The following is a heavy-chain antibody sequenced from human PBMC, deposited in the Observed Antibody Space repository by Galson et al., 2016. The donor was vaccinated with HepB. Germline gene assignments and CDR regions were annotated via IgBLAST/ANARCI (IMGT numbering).Heavy chain of an antibody. Sequence: SLRLSCAASGFIFSNYAMSWVRQAPGKGLEWASSISVRGGSTYYADSVKGRFTISRDNGKNTLYLQMNSLRAEDTAVYYCVRGSAELLFLWGQGTMVTVSS. D-gene: IGHD1-26*01. CDR1: GFIFSNYA. V-gene: IGHV3-23*01. CDR2: ISVRGGST. CDR3: VRGSAELLFL. J-gene: IGHJ3*01.